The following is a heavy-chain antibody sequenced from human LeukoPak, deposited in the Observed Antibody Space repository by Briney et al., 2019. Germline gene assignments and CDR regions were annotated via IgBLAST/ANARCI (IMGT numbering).Heavy chain of an antibody. Sequence: GASVKVSCKASGGTFSSYAISWVRQAPGQGLEWMGGIIPIFGTANYAQKFQGRVTITADESTSTAYMELSSLRSEDTAVYYCARGRGGWWHGGNSGYFDYWGQGTLVTVSS. D-gene: IGHD4-23*01. J-gene: IGHJ4*02. V-gene: IGHV1-69*13. CDR2: IIPIFGTA. CDR3: ARGRGGWWHGGNSGYFDY. CDR1: GGTFSSYA.